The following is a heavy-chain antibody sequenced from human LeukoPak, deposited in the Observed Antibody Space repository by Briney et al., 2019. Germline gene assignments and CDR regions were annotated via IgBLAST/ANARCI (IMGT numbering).Heavy chain of an antibody. CDR3: AKDFWSGYSF. J-gene: IGHJ4*02. CDR1: GFTFSSYS. Sequence: PGGSLRLSCAASGFTFSSYSMNWVRQAPGKGLEWVSRINSDGSSTSYADSVKGRFTISRDNAKNTLYLQMNSLRAEDTAVYYCAKDFWSGYSFWGQGTLVTVSS. V-gene: IGHV3-74*01. CDR2: INSDGSST. D-gene: IGHD3-3*01.